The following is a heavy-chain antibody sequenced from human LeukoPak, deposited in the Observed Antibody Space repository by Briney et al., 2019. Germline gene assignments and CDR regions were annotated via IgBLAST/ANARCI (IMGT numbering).Heavy chain of an antibody. CDR1: GYTFTGYY. V-gene: IGHV1-2*02. CDR2: INPNSGGT. CDR3: ARDWDGGSLTFDY. J-gene: IGHJ4*02. Sequence: ASVKVSCKASGYTFTGYYMHWVRQAPGQGLEWLGWINPNSGGTNYAQKFQGRVTMTRDTSISTAYMELSRLRSEDTAVYYCARDWDGGSLTFDYWGQGTLVTVSS. D-gene: IGHD2-15*01.